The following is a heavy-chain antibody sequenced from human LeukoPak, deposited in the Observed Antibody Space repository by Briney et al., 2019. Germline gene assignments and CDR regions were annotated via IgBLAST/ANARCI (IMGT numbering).Heavy chain of an antibody. CDR2: ISYDGSNK. J-gene: IGHJ5*02. V-gene: IGHV3-30-3*01. D-gene: IGHD2-2*01. Sequence: GSLRLSCAASGFTFSSYAMHWVRQAPGKGLEWVAVISYDGSNKYYADSVKGRFTISRDNSKNTLYLQMNSLRAEDTAVYYCARGLSTSCFDPWGQGTLVTVSS. CDR1: GFTFSSYA. CDR3: ARGLSTSCFDP.